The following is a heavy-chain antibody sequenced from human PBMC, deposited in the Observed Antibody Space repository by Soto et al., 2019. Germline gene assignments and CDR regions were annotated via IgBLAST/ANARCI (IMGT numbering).Heavy chain of an antibody. Sequence: VQLLESGGGLVQPGGSLRISCAASGFDFSNYGMSWVRQAPGKGLEWVSAISGTAHATYYAASVKGRFTISRDNSKNTLYLQMNSLRVEDTAVYFCAKDAPQPFSDWGQGTLVTVSS. CDR3: AKDAPQPFSD. D-gene: IGHD3-3*02. CDR1: GFDFSNYG. V-gene: IGHV3-23*01. J-gene: IGHJ4*02. CDR2: ISGTAHAT.